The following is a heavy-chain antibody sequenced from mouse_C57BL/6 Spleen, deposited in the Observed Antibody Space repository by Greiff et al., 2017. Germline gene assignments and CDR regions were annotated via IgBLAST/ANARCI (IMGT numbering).Heavy chain of an antibody. D-gene: IGHD1-1*01. CDR1: GYTFTSYW. J-gene: IGHJ2*01. CDR2: IDPSDSET. V-gene: IGHV1-52*01. Sequence: QVQLQQPGAELVRPGSSVKLSCKASGYTFTSYWMHWVKQRPIQGLEWIGNIDPSDSETHYNQKFKDKATLTVDKSSSTAYMQLSSLTSEDSAVYYCASITTVVAPHFDYWGQGTTLTVSS. CDR3: ASITTVVAPHFDY.